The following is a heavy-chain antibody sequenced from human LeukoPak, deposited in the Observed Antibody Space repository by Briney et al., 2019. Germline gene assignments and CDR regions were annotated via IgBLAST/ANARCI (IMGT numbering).Heavy chain of an antibody. CDR3: AREVRGVIRWNWFDP. CDR2: IYYSGST. Sequence: SSETLSLTCTVPGGSISSYYWSWIRQPPGRGLGWIGYIYYSGSTNYNPSLQSRVTISVDTSKNQFSLKLSSVTAADTAVYYCAREVRGVIRWNWFDPWGQGTLVTVSS. J-gene: IGHJ5*02. V-gene: IGHV4-59*01. CDR1: GGSISSYY. D-gene: IGHD3-10*01.